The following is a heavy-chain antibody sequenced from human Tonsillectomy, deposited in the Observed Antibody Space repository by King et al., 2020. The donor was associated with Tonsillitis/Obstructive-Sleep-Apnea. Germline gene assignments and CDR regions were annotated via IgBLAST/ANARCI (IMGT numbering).Heavy chain of an antibody. V-gene: IGHV3-30*04. CDR1: GFTFSSYA. CDR2: ISYDGSNK. J-gene: IGHJ6*02. CDR3: ARDRQAVYYYYGMDV. Sequence: VQLVESGGGVVQPGRSLRLSCAASGFTFSSYAMHWVRQAPGKGLEWVAVISYDGSNKYYADSVKGRFTISRDNSKNTLYLQMNSLRAEDTAVYYCARDRQAVYYYYGMDVWGQGTTVTVSS.